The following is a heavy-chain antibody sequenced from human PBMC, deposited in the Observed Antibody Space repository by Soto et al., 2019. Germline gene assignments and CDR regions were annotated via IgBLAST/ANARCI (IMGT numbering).Heavy chain of an antibody. D-gene: IGHD1-26*01. V-gene: IGHV3-23*01. CDR3: AKDLDGIVYYYMDV. J-gene: IGHJ6*03. CDR2: ISDSGGST. Sequence: EVQLLESGGGLVQPGGSLRLSCAASGFTFSSYAMSWVRQAPGKGLEWVSAISDSGGSTYYADSVKGRFTISRDNSKNTLYLQMNSLRAEDTAVYYCAKDLDGIVYYYMDVWGKGTTVTVSS. CDR1: GFTFSSYA.